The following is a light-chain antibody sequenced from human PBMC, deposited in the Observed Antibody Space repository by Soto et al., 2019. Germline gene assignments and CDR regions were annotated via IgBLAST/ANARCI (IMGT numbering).Light chain of an antibody. V-gene: IGKV1-5*01. Sequence: DIQMTQSPSTLSASVGDRVTITCRASQSVSSSLAWYQQKPGKAPKLLIYDASSLESGVPSRFSGSRSGTEFTLTISSLQPDDFAAYYCQQYNTYSWTFGQGTKVDI. CDR3: QQYNTYSWT. J-gene: IGKJ1*01. CDR1: QSVSSS. CDR2: DAS.